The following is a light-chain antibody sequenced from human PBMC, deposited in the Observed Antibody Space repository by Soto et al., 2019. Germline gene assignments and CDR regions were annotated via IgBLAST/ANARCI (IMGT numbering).Light chain of an antibody. V-gene: IGKV3-20*01. J-gene: IGKJ5*01. CDR2: GAS. Sequence: IVLTQSPGTLSLSPGERATLSCRASQSVSSSYLAWYQQKPGQAPRLLIYGASSRATGIPDRFSGSASGTDFTLTISRLEPEDFAVYYCQQYGSSRTFGQGTRLEIK. CDR3: QQYGSSRT. CDR1: QSVSSSY.